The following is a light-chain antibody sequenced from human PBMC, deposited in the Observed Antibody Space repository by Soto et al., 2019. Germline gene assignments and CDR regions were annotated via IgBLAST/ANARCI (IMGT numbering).Light chain of an antibody. CDR1: QSVRSN. Sequence: IVMTQSPATLSVSPGERATLSCRASQSVRSNLAWYQQKPGQAPRLLIYDASIRATGIPVRFSGSGSGTVFTLTISSLQSEDSAVYYCQQYDHWWTFGQGTKVEIK. CDR3: QQYDHWWT. CDR2: DAS. V-gene: IGKV3-15*01. J-gene: IGKJ1*01.